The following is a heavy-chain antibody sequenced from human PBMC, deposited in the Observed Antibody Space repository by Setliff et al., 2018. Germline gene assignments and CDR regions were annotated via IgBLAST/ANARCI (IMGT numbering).Heavy chain of an antibody. Sequence: SVKVSCKASGGTFSSYAISWVRQAPGQGLEWMGRIIPIFGTANYAQKFQGRVTITADKSTSTAYMELSSLRSEDTAVYYCARDPPHDFWSGYYGRGGYYYYMDVWGKGITVTVSS. CDR1: GGTFSSYA. CDR2: IIPIFGTA. CDR3: ARDPPHDFWSGYYGRGGYYYYMDV. J-gene: IGHJ6*03. V-gene: IGHV1-69*06. D-gene: IGHD3-3*01.